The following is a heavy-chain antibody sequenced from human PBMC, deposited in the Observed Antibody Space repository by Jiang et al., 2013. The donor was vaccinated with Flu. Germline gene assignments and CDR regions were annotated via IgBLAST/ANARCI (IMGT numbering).Heavy chain of an antibody. V-gene: IGHV2-5*02. CDR1: LSTSGVG. CDR3: AHTYYYDTSGKTFDY. J-gene: IGHJ4*02. D-gene: IGHD3-22*01. Sequence: LSTSGVGVGWSPSAPXERTLEWLALIYWDDDKRYSPSLKSRLTITKDPSKNQVVLTMTNMDPVDTATYYCAHTYYYDTSGKTFDYWGQGTLVTVSS. CDR2: IYWDDDK.